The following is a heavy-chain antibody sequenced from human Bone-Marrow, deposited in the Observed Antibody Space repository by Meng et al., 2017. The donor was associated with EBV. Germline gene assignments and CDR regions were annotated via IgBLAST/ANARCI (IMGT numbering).Heavy chain of an antibody. CDR1: GYTFTGYY. D-gene: IGHD4-17*01. V-gene: IGHV1-2*06. J-gene: IGHJ5*02. CDR2: INPNSGGT. Sequence: QLVQSGAEVKKPGASGKVSCKASGYTFTGYYMHWVRQAPGQGLEWMGRINPNSGGTNYAQKFQGRVTMTRDTSISTAYMELSRLRSDDTAVYYCARGNLLNDYGDYGWFDPWGQGTLVTVSS. CDR3: ARGNLLNDYGDYGWFDP.